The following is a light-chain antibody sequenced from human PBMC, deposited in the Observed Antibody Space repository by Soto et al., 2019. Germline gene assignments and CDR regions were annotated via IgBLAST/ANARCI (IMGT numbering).Light chain of an antibody. Sequence: SYELTQPPSVSVSPGQTATITCSGDNLGNKYACWYQQKPGQSPVMVMSQDNKRPSGIPERFSGSNSGNTATLTISGTQAMDEADYYFQAWDSRTYVFGTGTKRTGL. CDR2: QDN. CDR1: NLGNKY. CDR3: QAWDSRTYV. V-gene: IGLV3-1*01. J-gene: IGLJ1*01.